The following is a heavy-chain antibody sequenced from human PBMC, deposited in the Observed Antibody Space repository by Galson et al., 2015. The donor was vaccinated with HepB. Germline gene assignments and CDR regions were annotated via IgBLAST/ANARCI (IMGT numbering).Heavy chain of an antibody. J-gene: IGHJ6*03. D-gene: IGHD2-21*01. CDR1: GFTFSTYA. CDR3: ARGACVENGDLGGYYMDV. V-gene: IGHV3-30-3*01. CDR2: ISYDRSNK. Sequence: SLRLSCAASGFTFSTYAMHWVRQAPGKGLEWVAVISYDRSNKYYADSVKGRFTISRDNSKNTLYLQMNSLRAEDTAVYYCARGACVENGDLGGYYMDVWGTGTMVTVSS.